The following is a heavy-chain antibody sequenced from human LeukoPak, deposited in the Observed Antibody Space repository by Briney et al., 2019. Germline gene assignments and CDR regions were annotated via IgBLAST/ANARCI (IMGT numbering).Heavy chain of an antibody. J-gene: IGHJ6*03. CDR1: GFTFSSYN. Sequence: GGSLRLSCAASGFTFSSYNMNWVRQAPGKGLEWVSSISSSSSYIYYADSVKGRFTISRDNSKNTLYLQMNSLRAEDTAVYYCAKSEGLSGDYYYYYMDVWGKGTTVTVSS. V-gene: IGHV3-21*04. CDR2: ISSSSSYI. D-gene: IGHD7-27*01. CDR3: AKSEGLSGDYYYYYMDV.